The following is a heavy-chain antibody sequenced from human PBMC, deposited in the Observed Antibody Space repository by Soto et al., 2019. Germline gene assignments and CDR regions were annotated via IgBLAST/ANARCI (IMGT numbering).Heavy chain of an antibody. Sequence: QVQLVESGGGVVQPGRSLRLSCAASGFTFSHSGMHWVRQAPGKGLEWVAVISYDGSIKYYADSVKGRFAISRDNSKNTLYLQMNSLRTEDTAVFYCAKDRAYTSRWYGGDFDYWGLGTLVTVSS. CDR3: AKDRAYTSRWYGGDFDY. CDR2: ISYDGSIK. J-gene: IGHJ4*02. CDR1: GFTFSHSG. V-gene: IGHV3-30*18. D-gene: IGHD6-13*01.